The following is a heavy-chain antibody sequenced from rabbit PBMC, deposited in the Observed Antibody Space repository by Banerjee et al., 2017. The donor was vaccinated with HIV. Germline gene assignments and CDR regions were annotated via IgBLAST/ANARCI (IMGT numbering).Heavy chain of an antibody. D-gene: IGHD6-1*01. J-gene: IGHJ4*01. CDR1: GFDLSSKA. CDR2: IYTGSSGST. CDR3: ARGFANDDGYDSAFSL. Sequence: QEQLEESGGDLVKPEGSLTLTCKASGFDLSSKAMCWVRQAPGKGLEWIGCIYTGSSGSTYYASWAKGRFTISKTSSTTVTLQMTSLTAADTATHFCARGFANDDGYDSAFSLWGPGTLVTV. V-gene: IGHV1S45*01.